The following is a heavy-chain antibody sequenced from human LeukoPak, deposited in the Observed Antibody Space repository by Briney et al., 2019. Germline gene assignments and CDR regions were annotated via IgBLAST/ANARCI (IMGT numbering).Heavy chain of an antibody. CDR2: NNHSGST. J-gene: IGHJ4*02. V-gene: IGHV4-34*01. CDR1: GGSFSGYY. D-gene: IGHD3-10*01. CDR3: ARGLGVRGVYYFDY. Sequence: TSETLSLTCAVYGGSFSGYYWSWIRQPPGKGLEWIGENNHSGSTNYNPSLKSRVTISVDTSKNQFSLKLTSVTAADTAVYYCARGLGVRGVYYFDYWGQGTLVTVSS.